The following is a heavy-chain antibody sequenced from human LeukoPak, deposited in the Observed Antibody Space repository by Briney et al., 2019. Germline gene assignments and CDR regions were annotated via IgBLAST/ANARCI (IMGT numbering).Heavy chain of an antibody. CDR3: ARVSGYYESSGYYQDNWFDP. CDR2: ITSVSSIL. V-gene: IGHV3-48*02. Sequence: GGSLRLSCAGSGFTFSSYTMNWVRQAPGKGLEWVSYITSVSSILSYADSVKGRFTISRDNAKNSLYLQMNSLRDEDTAVYYCARVSGYYESSGYYQDNWFDPWGQGTLVTVSS. J-gene: IGHJ5*02. CDR1: GFTFSSYT. D-gene: IGHD3-22*01.